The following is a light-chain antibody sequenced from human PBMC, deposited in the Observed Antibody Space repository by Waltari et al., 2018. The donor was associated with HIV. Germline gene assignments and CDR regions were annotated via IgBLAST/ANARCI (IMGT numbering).Light chain of an antibody. J-gene: IGLJ3*02. CDR1: GSDIGGYNY. V-gene: IGLV2-8*01. Sequence: QSALTQPPSPSGSPGQSVPIPCPGTGSDIGGYNYVSWYQQSPGKAPKVMIHEVNKRPSGVPDRFSGSKSGNTASLTVSGLQAEDEAYYYCSSYAGSNSWVFGGGTKLTVL. CDR2: EVN. CDR3: SSYAGSNSWV.